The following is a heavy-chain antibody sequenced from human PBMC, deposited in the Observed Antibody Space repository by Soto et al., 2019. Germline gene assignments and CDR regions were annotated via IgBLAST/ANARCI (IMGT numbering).Heavy chain of an antibody. J-gene: IGHJ4*02. CDR2: ISDTSKYI. V-gene: IGHV3-21*01. CDR1: GFTFSSYS. D-gene: IGHD1-1*01. Sequence: GGSLRLSCAASGFTFSSYSMDWVRQAPGKGLEWVSSISDTSKYIYYADSVTGRFTVSRDNAKNSLCLSMTSLSAGATADIYCAGDSARGRTRALYGYWGQGTLVTVSS. CDR3: AGDSARGRTRALYGY.